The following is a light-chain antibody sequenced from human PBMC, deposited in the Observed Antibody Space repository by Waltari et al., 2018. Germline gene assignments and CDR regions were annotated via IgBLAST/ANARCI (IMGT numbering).Light chain of an antibody. CDR1: QSVGKS. CDR3: QKYVSLPAT. Sequence: EIVLTQSPGTLSLSPGERATLSCRASQSVGKSLAWYQQKPGQAPRLLLYDASSRATGIPDRFSGSGFGTDFSLTISRLEPEDFAVYYCQKYVSLPATFGQGTKVEIK. J-gene: IGKJ1*01. CDR2: DAS. V-gene: IGKV3-20*01.